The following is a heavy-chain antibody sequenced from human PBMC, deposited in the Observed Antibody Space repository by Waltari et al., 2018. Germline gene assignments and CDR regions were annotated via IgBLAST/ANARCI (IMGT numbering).Heavy chain of an antibody. V-gene: IGHV1-2*02. D-gene: IGHD4-4*01. Sequence: QVQLVQPGDEVKKPGASVRVSCKTSGYTFSASYIPWVRQAPGQGLEWMGWINPRNGETKYTQTFHGRVTLTRDTSINTAHMELSSLIFDDTAVYYCAREGSHLTTVNDFWGQGTLVIVSS. J-gene: IGHJ4*02. CDR2: INPRNGET. CDR3: AREGSHLTTVNDF. CDR1: GYTFSASY.